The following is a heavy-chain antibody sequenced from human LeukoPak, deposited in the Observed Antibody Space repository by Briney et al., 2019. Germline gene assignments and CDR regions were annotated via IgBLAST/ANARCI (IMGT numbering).Heavy chain of an antibody. CDR1: GFSFHDYD. Sequence: PGGSLRLSCAASGFSFHDYDMHWVRQAPGKGLEWVAGITWDSGRIGYADSVKGRFTVSRDNAQNSLYLQMNSLRPEDTALYYCAKDLDASGRQNDYYYYGVDVWGQGTTVTVSS. J-gene: IGHJ6*02. V-gene: IGHV3-9*01. CDR2: ITWDSGRI. D-gene: IGHD3-10*01. CDR3: AKDLDASGRQNDYYYYGVDV.